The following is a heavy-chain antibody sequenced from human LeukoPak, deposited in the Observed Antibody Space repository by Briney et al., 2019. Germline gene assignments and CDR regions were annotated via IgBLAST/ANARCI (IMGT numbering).Heavy chain of an antibody. CDR3: ARGGEISSGRRSQYYGMDV. Sequence: SVKVSCKASGGTFSSYAISWVRQAPGQGLEWMGGIIPIFGTANYAQKFQGRVTITADESTSTAYKELSSLRSEDTAVYYCARGGEISSGRRSQYYGMDVWGQGTTVTVSS. CDR1: GGTFSSYA. CDR2: IIPIFGTA. V-gene: IGHV1-69*13. J-gene: IGHJ6*02. D-gene: IGHD6-19*01.